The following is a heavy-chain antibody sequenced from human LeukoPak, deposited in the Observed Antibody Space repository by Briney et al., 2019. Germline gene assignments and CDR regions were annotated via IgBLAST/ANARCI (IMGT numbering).Heavy chain of an antibody. CDR2: ISYDGDNK. Sequence: GGSLRLSCAASGFTFSTYNMHWVRQAPGKGLEWVAVISYDGDNKYYADSVKGRFTISRDNSKNTLYLQMNSLRAEDTAVYYCAKTGYYYDRSDYYYDRSRYFDLWGRGTLVTVSS. J-gene: IGHJ2*01. CDR3: AKTGYYYDRSDYYYDRSRYFDL. D-gene: IGHD3-22*01. V-gene: IGHV3-30*04. CDR1: GFTFSTYN.